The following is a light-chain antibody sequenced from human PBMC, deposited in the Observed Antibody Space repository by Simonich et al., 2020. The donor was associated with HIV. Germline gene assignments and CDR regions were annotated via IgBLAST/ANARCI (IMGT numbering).Light chain of an antibody. CDR1: KGISNS. J-gene: IGKJ2*01. CDR2: ASS. V-gene: IGKV1-NL1*01. CDR3: QQYYSTPRT. Sequence: DIQMTQSPSSLSASLGDRVTITRRTSKGISNSLAWYNQKPGKAPKVLLYASSRLESGVPSRFSGSGSGTDYTITISSLQPEDFATYYCQQYYSTPRTFGQGTKLEIK.